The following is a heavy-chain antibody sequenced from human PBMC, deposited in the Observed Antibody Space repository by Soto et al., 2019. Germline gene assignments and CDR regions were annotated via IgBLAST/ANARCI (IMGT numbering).Heavy chain of an antibody. V-gene: IGHV4-59*01. CDR3: AKSHYDSSGYYIIDH. CDR2: FCYTGST. Sequence: PSETLSLTCTFSCGSIIGRCWSWVRQSPGKGLEWIGYFCYTGSTNYNPSLKSRVIISVDRSKAQCSLKLTSVTAADTAVYYCAKSHYDSSGYYIIDHWGQGTLVTVSS. D-gene: IGHD3-22*01. CDR1: CGSIIGRC. J-gene: IGHJ5*02.